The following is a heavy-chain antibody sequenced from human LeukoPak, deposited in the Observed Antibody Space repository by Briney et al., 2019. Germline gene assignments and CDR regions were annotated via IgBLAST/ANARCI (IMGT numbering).Heavy chain of an antibody. Sequence: HGGSLRLSCAASGFTFSSYDMHWVRQATGKGLEWVSAIGTAGDTYYPGSVKGRFTISRENAKNSLYLQMNSLRAGDTAVYYCAGGGDYYGPMDVWGKGTTVTISS. CDR3: AGGGDYYGPMDV. D-gene: IGHD3-10*01. CDR2: IGTAGDT. V-gene: IGHV3-13*01. CDR1: GFTFSSYD. J-gene: IGHJ6*03.